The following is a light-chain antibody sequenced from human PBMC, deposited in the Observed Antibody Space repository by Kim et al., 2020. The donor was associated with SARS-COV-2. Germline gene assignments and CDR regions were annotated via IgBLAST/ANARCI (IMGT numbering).Light chain of an antibody. J-gene: IGKJ2*01. CDR2: GAS. CDR1: QSVSSS. Sequence: EIVMTQSPATLSVSPGERATLSCRASQSVSSSLAWYQQRPGQAPRLLIYGASTSATGIPARFSGSGSGTEFTLTISSLQSEDFALYYCQQYKKWPPHTFGQGTKLEI. CDR3: QQYKKWPPHT. V-gene: IGKV3-15*01.